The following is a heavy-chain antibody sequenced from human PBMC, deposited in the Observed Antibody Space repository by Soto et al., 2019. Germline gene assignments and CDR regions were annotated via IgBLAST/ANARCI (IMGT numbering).Heavy chain of an antibody. D-gene: IGHD6-13*01. CDR2: FDPEDGET. J-gene: IGHJ4*02. CDR1: GYTLTELS. V-gene: IGHV1-24*01. CDR3: ATGIAAAGAFAIDY. Sequence: ASVKVSCKVSGYTLTELSMHWVRQAPGKGLEWMGGFDPEDGETIYAQKFQGRVTMTEDTSTDTAYMERSSLRSEDTAVYYCATGIAAAGAFAIDYWGQGTLVTVSS.